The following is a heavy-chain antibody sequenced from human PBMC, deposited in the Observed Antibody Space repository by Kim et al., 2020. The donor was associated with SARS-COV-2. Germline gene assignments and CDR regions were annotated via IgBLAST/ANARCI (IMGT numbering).Heavy chain of an antibody. D-gene: IGHD6-13*01. CDR1: GGSISSYY. J-gene: IGHJ5*02. V-gene: IGHV4-59*08. Sequence: SETLSLTCTVSGGSISSYYWSWIRQPPGKGLEWIGYIYYSGSTNYNPSLKSRVTISVDTSKNQFSLKLSSVTAADTAVYYCARLGLGYSSSNWFDPWGQGTLVTVSS. CDR2: IYYSGST. CDR3: ARLGLGYSSSNWFDP.